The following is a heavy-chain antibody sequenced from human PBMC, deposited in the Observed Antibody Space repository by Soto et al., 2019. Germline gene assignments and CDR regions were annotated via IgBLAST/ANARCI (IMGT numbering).Heavy chain of an antibody. J-gene: IGHJ4*02. CDR2: VSSGGST. V-gene: IGHV3-23*01. CDR1: GFTFSSYA. Sequence: DVQLLESGGGLVQPEGSLRLSCAASGFTFSSYAMGWVRQGPGKGLEWVAVVSSGGSTHYAASVRGRFTISRDNSKNTLSLQMNSLTAEDTAVYFCAKRRGAGGHFDYWGQGALVTVSS. CDR3: AKRRGAGGHFDY. D-gene: IGHD2-15*01.